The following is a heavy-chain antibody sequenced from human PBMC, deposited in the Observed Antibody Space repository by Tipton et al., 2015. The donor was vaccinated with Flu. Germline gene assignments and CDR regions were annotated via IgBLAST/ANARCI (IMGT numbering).Heavy chain of an antibody. V-gene: IGHV4-39*07. J-gene: IGHJ5*02. Sequence: LRLSCTVSGGSISSSSYYWGWIRQSPGRGLEWIGNMHHTGNTYHNPSLKGRVSISVDRSKNQFSLRLSSVTAADTAVYYCARRDYSNYVSEPKNWFDPWGQGTLVTVSS. CDR1: GGSISSSSYY. CDR2: MHHTGNT. D-gene: IGHD4-11*01. CDR3: ARRDYSNYVSEPKNWFDP.